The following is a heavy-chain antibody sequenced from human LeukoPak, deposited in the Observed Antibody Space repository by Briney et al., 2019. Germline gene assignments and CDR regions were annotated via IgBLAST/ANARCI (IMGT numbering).Heavy chain of an antibody. CDR3: VRRHDY. CDR1: GFDVNDNF. J-gene: IGHJ4*02. Sequence: GGSLSLSCGASGFDVNDNFMIWVRQAPGQGLEWISIIYASGGAYHAESVRGRFSAFRDTSKNTVFLQMNNLRVDDTAMYYCVRRHDYWGQGTPVTVSS. V-gene: IGHV3-53*01. CDR2: IYASGGA.